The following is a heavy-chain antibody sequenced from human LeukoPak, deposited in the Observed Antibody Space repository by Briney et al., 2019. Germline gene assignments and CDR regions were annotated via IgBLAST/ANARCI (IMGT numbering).Heavy chain of an antibody. J-gene: IGHJ4*02. V-gene: IGHV4-34*01. D-gene: IGHD1-1*01. CDR3: AGLQLGRPSYFDY. Sequence: SETLSLTCAVYGGSFSYYYWSWIRQPPGKGLEWIGEINHSGSTNYNPSLKSRVTISVDTSKNQFSLRLSSVTAADTAVYYCAGLQLGRPSYFDYWGQGTLVTVSS. CDR2: INHSGST. CDR1: GGSFSYYY.